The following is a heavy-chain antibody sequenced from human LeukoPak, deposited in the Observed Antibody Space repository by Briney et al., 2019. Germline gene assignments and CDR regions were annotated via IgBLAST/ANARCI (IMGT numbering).Heavy chain of an antibody. J-gene: IGHJ4*02. Sequence: PGGSLRLSCEASGFSFDVHGFSWVRQAPGKGLEWISGISANGASTGYGDSVQGRFTISRDNAKNPLHLQMNSLRVEDTAFYHCARHNYFGSGSHYPHALDSWGLGTLVTVSS. D-gene: IGHD3-10*01. CDR3: ARHNYFGSGSHYPHALDS. CDR2: ISANGAST. V-gene: IGHV3-20*01. CDR1: GFSFDVHG.